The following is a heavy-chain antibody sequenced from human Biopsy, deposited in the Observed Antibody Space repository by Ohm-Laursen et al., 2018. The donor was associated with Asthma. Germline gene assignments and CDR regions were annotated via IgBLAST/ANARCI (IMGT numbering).Heavy chain of an antibody. V-gene: IGHV1-18*01. D-gene: IGHD3-10*01. CDR1: GYTFNSAG. Sequence: ATVKITCKTSGYTFNSAGITWVRQAPGQGLEWMGWISAYNGNTKVAQKLQDRVTMITDTSTSTAYMELRSLRSDDTAVYFCARAVDYSHYYGIDVWGQGTTVTVS. J-gene: IGHJ6*02. CDR2: ISAYNGNT. CDR3: ARAVDYSHYYGIDV.